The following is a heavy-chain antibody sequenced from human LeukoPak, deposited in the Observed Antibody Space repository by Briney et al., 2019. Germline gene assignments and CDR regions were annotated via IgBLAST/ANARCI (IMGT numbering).Heavy chain of an antibody. D-gene: IGHD4-17*01. Sequence: GGSLRLSCAASGFTFSSYSMNWVRQAPGKGLEWVSLFYRGDRTYFADSVTGRFSISRDNSTNTLYLQMKSLRAEDTAIYFCARVRVEDGVYYYMDVWGKGTTVTISS. CDR2: FYRGDRT. CDR1: GFTFSSYS. V-gene: IGHV3-66*01. CDR3: ARVRVEDGVYYYMDV. J-gene: IGHJ6*03.